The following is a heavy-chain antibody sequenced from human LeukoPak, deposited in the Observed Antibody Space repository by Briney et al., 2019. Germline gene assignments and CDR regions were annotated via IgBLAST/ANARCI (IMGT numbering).Heavy chain of an antibody. CDR2: MNPNSGNT. V-gene: IGHV1-8*01. CDR3: ARGTGYCSGGSCYYQKNWFDP. Sequence: GASVKVSCKASGYTFTNYDINWVRQATGQGLEWMGWMNPNSGNTGYAQKFQGRVTMTRNTSISTAYMELSSLRSEDTAVYYCARGTGYCSGGSCYYQKNWFDPWGQGTLVTVSS. J-gene: IGHJ5*02. CDR1: GYTFTNYD. D-gene: IGHD2-15*01.